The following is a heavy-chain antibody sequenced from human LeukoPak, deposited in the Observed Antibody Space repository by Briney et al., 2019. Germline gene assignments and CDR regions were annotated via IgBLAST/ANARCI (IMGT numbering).Heavy chain of an antibody. CDR2: IYPGDSDT. CDR1: GYRFTSYW. J-gene: IGHJ4*02. Sequence: LGESLKISCKGSGYRFTSYWICWVRQMPGKGLEWMGIIYPGDSDTRYSPSFQGQVTISADKSISTAYLQWSSLKASDTAMYYCARLGRSTSCYGCFDYWGQGTLVTVSS. CDR3: ARLGRSTSCYGCFDY. V-gene: IGHV5-51*01. D-gene: IGHD2-2*01.